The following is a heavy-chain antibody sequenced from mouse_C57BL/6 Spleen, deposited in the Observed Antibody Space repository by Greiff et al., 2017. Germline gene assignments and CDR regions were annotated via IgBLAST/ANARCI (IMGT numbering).Heavy chain of an antibody. V-gene: IGHV1-15*01. CDR3: TRRGNYVSYAMDY. D-gene: IGHD2-1*01. CDR2: IDPETGGT. CDR1: GYTFTDYE. J-gene: IGHJ4*01. Sequence: VQLQQSGAELVRPGASVTLSCKASGYTFTDYEMHWVKQTPVHGLEWIGAIDPETGGTAYNQTFKGKAILTADKSSNTAYIELRYLTSVDSAVYYCTRRGNYVSYAMDYWGQGTSVTVSS.